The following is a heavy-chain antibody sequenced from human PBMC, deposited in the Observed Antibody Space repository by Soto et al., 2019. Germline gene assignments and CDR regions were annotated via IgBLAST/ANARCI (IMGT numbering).Heavy chain of an antibody. J-gene: IGHJ4*02. CDR1: GYTFTSYG. V-gene: IGHV1-18*01. D-gene: IGHD3-3*01. CDR3: ARGYYDFWSGYPYYFDY. CDR2: ISAYNGNT. Sequence: GASVKVSCKASGYTFTSYGISWVRQAPGQGLEWMGWISAYNGNTNYAQKLQGRVTMTTDTSTSTAYMELRSLRSDDTAVYYCARGYYDFWSGYPYYFDYWGQGTLATVSS.